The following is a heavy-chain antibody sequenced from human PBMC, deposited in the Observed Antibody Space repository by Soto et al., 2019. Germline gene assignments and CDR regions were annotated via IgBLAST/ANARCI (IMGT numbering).Heavy chain of an antibody. D-gene: IGHD4-4*01. CDR3: ATTFDYNGYFDP. CDR1: GYSLTTYW. CDR2: IYLSDSDT. J-gene: IGHJ5*02. Sequence: PGESLKISCKTSGYSLTTYWFAWVRQMPGKGLEWMGIIYLSDSDTIYSPSAQGHFTISADKSIKTAYLQWSSLKASDTAIYYCATTFDYNGYFDPWGQGTQVTVSS. V-gene: IGHV5-51*01.